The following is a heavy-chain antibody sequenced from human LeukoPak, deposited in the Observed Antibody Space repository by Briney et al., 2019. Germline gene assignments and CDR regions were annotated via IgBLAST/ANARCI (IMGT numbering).Heavy chain of an antibody. CDR2: IYTSGST. V-gene: IGHV4-61*02. CDR1: GGSISSGSYY. Sequence: SETLSLTCTVSGGSISSGSYYWSWIRQPAGKGLEWIGRIYTSGSTNYNPSLKSRVTMSVDTSKNQFSLKLSSVTAADTAVYYCARCSGGSCYSLDYWGQGTLVTVSS. CDR3: ARCSGGSCYSLDY. D-gene: IGHD2-15*01. J-gene: IGHJ4*02.